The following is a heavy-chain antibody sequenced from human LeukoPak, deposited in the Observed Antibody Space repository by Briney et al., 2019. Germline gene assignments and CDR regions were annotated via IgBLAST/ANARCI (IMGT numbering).Heavy chain of an antibody. CDR1: GFTFSSYW. CDR2: INTDGSST. V-gene: IGHV3-74*01. D-gene: IGHD3-22*01. CDR3: VRTPGSGYHY. J-gene: IGHJ4*02. Sequence: GGSLRLSCVASGFTFSSYWMHWVRQVPGKGLVWVSRINTDGSSTSYADSVKGRFTISRGNAKNTLYLQMNSLRAEDTAVYHCVRTPGSGYHYWGQGTLVTVSS.